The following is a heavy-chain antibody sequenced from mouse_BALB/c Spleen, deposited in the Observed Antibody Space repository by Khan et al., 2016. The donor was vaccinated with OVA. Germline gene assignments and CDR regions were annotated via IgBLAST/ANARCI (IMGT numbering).Heavy chain of an antibody. CDR1: GYSITSDYA. J-gene: IGHJ4*01. CDR2: ISYSGST. CDR3: ARDGSRYNYAMDY. V-gene: IGHV3-2*02. Sequence: EVQLQESGPGLVKPSQSLSLTCTVTGYSITSDYARNWNRQFPGNKLEWMGYISYSGSTNYNPSLKSQTSITRDTSKNQFFLQLNSVTTDDTATYYCARDGSRYNYAMDYWGQGTSVTVSS. D-gene: IGHD2-3*01.